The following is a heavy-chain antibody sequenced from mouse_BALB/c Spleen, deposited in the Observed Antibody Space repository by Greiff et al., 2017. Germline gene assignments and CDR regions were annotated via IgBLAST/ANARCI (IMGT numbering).Heavy chain of an antibody. CDR2: IDPANGNT. CDR1: GFNIKDTY. CDR3: ARRANWAWFAY. V-gene: IGHV14-3*02. D-gene: IGHD4-1*01. J-gene: IGHJ3*01. Sequence: EVHLVESGAELVKPGASVKLSCTASGFNIKDTYMHWVKQRPEQGLEWIGRIDPANGNTKYDPKFQGKATITADTSSNTAYLQLSSLTSEDTAVYYCARRANWAWFAYWGQGTLVTVSA.